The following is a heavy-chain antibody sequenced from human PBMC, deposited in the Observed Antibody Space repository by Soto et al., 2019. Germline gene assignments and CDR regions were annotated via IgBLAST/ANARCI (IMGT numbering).Heavy chain of an antibody. CDR2: ISAYNGNT. Sequence: ASVKVSCKASGYAFTTYAIHWVRQAPGQGLERMGWISAYNGNTNYARKLQGRVTMTTDTSTSTAYMELRSLRSDDTAVYYCARLTLDIVVVPAAPRFDPWGQGTLVTVSS. CDR3: ARLTLDIVVVPAAPRFDP. J-gene: IGHJ5*02. V-gene: IGHV1-18*01. CDR1: GYAFTTYA. D-gene: IGHD2-2*03.